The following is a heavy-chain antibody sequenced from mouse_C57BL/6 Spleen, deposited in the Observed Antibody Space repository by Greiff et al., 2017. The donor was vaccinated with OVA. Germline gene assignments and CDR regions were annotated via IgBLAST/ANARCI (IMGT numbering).Heavy chain of an antibody. Sequence: VHLVESGAELVKPGASVKISCKASGYAFSSYWMNWVKQRPGKGLEWIGQIYPGDGDTNYNGKFKGKATLTADKSSSTAYMQLSSLTSEDSAVYFCARQGDGYYVFAYWGQGTLVTVSA. V-gene: IGHV1-80*01. CDR1: GYAFSSYW. CDR3: ARQGDGYYVFAY. J-gene: IGHJ3*01. D-gene: IGHD2-3*01. CDR2: IYPGDGDT.